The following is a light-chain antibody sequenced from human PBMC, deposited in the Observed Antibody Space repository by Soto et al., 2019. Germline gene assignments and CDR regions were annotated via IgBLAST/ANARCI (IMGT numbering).Light chain of an antibody. CDR2: GNT. Sequence: QSVLTQPPSVSGAPGQRVTISCTGSRSNIGAGYEVHWYQQRPGTAPKLLIYGNTNRPSGVPDRFSGSKSGTSASLAITGLQAEDEADYYCQSYDSSLSVVFGGGTKVTVL. V-gene: IGLV1-40*01. CDR1: RSNIGAGYE. CDR3: QSYDSSLSVV. J-gene: IGLJ2*01.